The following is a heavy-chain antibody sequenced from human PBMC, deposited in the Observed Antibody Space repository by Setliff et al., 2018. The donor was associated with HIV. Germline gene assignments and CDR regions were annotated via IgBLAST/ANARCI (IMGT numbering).Heavy chain of an antibody. CDR2: IYYSGNT. D-gene: IGHD4-4*01. Sequence: SETLSLTCTVSGGSISSTSYYWGWIRQPPGKGLEWIGSIYYSGNTYYNPSLKSRVTISVDTSKNQFSLKLNSVTAADTAMYYCARDPTTGVDYWGQGTLVTVSS. CDR1: GGSISSTSYY. CDR3: ARDPTTGVDY. J-gene: IGHJ4*02. V-gene: IGHV4-39*07.